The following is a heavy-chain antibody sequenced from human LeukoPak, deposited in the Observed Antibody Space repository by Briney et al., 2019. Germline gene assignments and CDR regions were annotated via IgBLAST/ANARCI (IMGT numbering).Heavy chain of an antibody. CDR3: ARALYRQHIVVVNAKNYWYFDL. CDR1: GFTVSSNS. J-gene: IGHJ2*01. V-gene: IGHV3-53*01. CDR2: IYSDNT. D-gene: IGHD2-21*01. Sequence: PGGSLRLSCTVSGFTVSSNSMSWVRQAPGKGLEWVSFIYSDNTHYSDSVKGRFTISRDNSKNSLYLQMNSLRAEDTAVYYCARALYRQHIVVVNAKNYWYFDLWGRGTLVTVSS.